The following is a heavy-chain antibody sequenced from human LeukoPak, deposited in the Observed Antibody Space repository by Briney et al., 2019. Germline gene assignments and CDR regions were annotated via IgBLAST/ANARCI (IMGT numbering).Heavy chain of an antibody. CDR2: INPSGGST. J-gene: IGHJ6*03. Sequence: ASVKVSCKASGYTFTSYYMHWVRQAPGQGLEWMGIINPSGGSTSYAQKFQGRVTMARYMSTSTVYMELSSLRSEDTAVYYCARGDYYDSSEYYYYYMDVWGKGTTVTVSS. D-gene: IGHD3-22*01. CDR3: ARGDYYDSSEYYYYYMDV. CDR1: GYTFTSYY. V-gene: IGHV1-46*01.